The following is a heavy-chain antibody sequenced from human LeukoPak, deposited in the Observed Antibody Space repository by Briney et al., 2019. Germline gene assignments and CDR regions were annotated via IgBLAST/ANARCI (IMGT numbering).Heavy chain of an antibody. J-gene: IGHJ4*02. CDR3: ARTSWNDVPYLDY. D-gene: IGHD1-1*01. V-gene: IGHV3-21*01. CDR2: ITSSSSYI. Sequence: PGGSLRLSCAASGFTFSTYNMNWVRQAPGKGLEWVSSITSSSSYIYYADSVKGRFTISRDNAKNSLYLQMNSLRAEDTAVYYCARTSWNDVPYLDYWGQGTLVTVSS. CDR1: GFTFSTYN.